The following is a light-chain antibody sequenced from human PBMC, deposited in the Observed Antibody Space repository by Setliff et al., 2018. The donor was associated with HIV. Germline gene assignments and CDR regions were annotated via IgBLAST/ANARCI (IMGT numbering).Light chain of an antibody. CDR3: SSYAGSNNLV. CDR2: EVS. J-gene: IGLJ3*02. Sequence: QSALTQPPSASGSPGQSVTISCTGTSSDVGGYNYVSWYQQHPGKAPKLMIYEVSNRPSGVPDRFSGSKSGNTASLTVSGLQAEDEADYYCSSYAGSNNLVFGGGTKGTV. CDR1: SSDVGGYNY. V-gene: IGLV2-8*01.